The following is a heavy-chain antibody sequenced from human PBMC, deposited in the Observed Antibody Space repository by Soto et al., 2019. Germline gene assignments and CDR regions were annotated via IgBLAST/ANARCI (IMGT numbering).Heavy chain of an antibody. CDR3: ATDKHIVVVTAPFDY. D-gene: IGHD2-21*02. Sequence: QVQLVESGGGVVQPGRSLRLSCAAAGFTFSSYGMHWVRQAPGKGLEWVAVISYDGSNKYYADSVKGRFTNSRDNSKNTLYLQMNSLRAEDTAVYYCATDKHIVVVTAPFDYWGQGTLVTVSS. CDR1: GFTFSSYG. J-gene: IGHJ4*02. V-gene: IGHV3-30*03. CDR2: ISYDGSNK.